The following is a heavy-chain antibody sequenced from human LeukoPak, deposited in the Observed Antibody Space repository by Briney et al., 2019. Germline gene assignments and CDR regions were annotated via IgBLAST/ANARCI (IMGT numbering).Heavy chain of an antibody. CDR2: IIPIFGTA. CDR1: GGTFSSYA. CDR3: ATGYLVTAGLMDV. V-gene: IGHV1-69*06. J-gene: IGHJ6*02. D-gene: IGHD6-13*01. Sequence: SVKVSCKASGGTFSSYAISWVRQAPGQGLEWMGGIIPIFGTANYAQKFQGRVTMTEDTSTDTAYMELSSLRSEDTAVYYCATGYLVTAGLMDVWGQGTTVTVSS.